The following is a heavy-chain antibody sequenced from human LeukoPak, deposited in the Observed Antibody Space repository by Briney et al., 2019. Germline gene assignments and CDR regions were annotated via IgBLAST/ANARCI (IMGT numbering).Heavy chain of an antibody. D-gene: IGHD3-10*01. Sequence: PGGSLRLSCAASGFTFSTYAMHWVRQAPGKGLEWGAVISYDGNNKYYADSVKGRFTISRDNSKITLYLQMNSLRAEDTAVYYCARDKRAGMSDAFDIWGQGTMVTVSS. J-gene: IGHJ3*02. V-gene: IGHV3-30-3*01. CDR3: ARDKRAGMSDAFDI. CDR1: GFTFSTYA. CDR2: ISYDGNNK.